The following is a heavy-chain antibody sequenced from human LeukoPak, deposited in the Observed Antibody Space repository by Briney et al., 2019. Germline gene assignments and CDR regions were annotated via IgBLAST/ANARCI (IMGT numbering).Heavy chain of an antibody. CDR3: AKDLSGSPY. D-gene: IGHD3-16*02. CDR1: RFTFSNYD. Sequence: PGGSLRLSCAASRFTFSNYDLHWVRQPTGRGLEWVSGIGTAGDTYYPGSVKGRFTISRENAKNSVYLQMNSLRAEDTAVYYCAKDLSGSPYWGQGTLVTVSS. J-gene: IGHJ4*02. CDR2: IGTAGDT. V-gene: IGHV3-13*01.